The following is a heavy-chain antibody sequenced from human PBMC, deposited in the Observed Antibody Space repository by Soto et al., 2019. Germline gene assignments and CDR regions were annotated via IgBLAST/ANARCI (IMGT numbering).Heavy chain of an antibody. D-gene: IGHD1-26*01. J-gene: IGHJ5*02. V-gene: IGHV3-11*01. CDR1: GFAFRHNY. CDR3: ATGEIYYEA. CDR2: ISTSGGPA. Sequence: PGGSLRLSCTVSGFAFRHNYLTWIRQAPGKGLEWLSYISTSGGPAYYADSVKGQFTISTDNAKKSLYLQMDSLRAEDTGVYYCATGEIYYEAWGQGTLVTVSS.